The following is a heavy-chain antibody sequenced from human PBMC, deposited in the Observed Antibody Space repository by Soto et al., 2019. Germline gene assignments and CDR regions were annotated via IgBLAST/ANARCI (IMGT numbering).Heavy chain of an antibody. V-gene: IGHV3-48*01. D-gene: IGHD3-3*01. CDR3: ERDYNDFWSGHFDY. Sequence: EVHLVESGGRLVQPGGSLRLSCAASGFTFSDYSMNWVRQAPGRGLEWVSYISSSSFTIHYADSVEGRFAISRDNAKNSLYLQMNSLRAADTAVYYCERDYNDFWSGHFDYWCQGALVTVSS. CDR2: ISSSSFTI. J-gene: IGHJ4*02. CDR1: GFTFSDYS.